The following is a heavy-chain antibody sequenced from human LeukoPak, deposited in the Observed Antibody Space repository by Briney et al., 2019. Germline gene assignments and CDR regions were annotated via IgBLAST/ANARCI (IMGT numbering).Heavy chain of an antibody. CDR2: INPNSGDS. CDR3: ARGRDEIDY. CDR1: GYTFTGYY. V-gene: IGHV1-2*02. D-gene: IGHD3-10*01. J-gene: IGHJ4*02. Sequence: ASVRVSCKASGYTFTGYYMHWVRQPPGQGLEWMGWINPNSGDSNIAQNFQIRVTMTRDKSISTIYMELRRLRFDDTAVYYCARGRDEIDYWGQGTLVTVSS.